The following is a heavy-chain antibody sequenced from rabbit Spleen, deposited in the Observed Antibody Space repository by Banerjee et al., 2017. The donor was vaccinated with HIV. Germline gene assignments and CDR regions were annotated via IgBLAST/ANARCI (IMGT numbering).Heavy chain of an antibody. Sequence: QEQLEESGGDLVKPGASLTLTCTASGFTISISDWIYWVRQAPGKGLEWIGYIDPVFGTTHYASWAKGRFNISKTSSTTVTLQMTSLTVADTATYFCAREKSGNQGYDLWGPGTLVTVS. CDR2: IDPVFGTT. CDR1: GFTISISDW. D-gene: IGHD6-1*01. V-gene: IGHV1S45*01. CDR3: AREKSGNQGYDL. J-gene: IGHJ4*01.